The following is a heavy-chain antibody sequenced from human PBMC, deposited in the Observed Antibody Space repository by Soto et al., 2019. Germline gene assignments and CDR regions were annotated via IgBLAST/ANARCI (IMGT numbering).Heavy chain of an antibody. Sequence: GKGLEWIGEIYHSGSTNYNPSLKSRVTISVDKSKNQFTLKLSSVTAADTAVYYCASSTVLLWFGELVHNYYYYSGMAVWRHGTTVIV. D-gene: IGHD3-10*01. V-gene: IGHV4-4*02. J-gene: IGHJ6*01. CDR2: IYHSGST. CDR3: ASSTVLLWFGELVHNYYYYSGMAV.